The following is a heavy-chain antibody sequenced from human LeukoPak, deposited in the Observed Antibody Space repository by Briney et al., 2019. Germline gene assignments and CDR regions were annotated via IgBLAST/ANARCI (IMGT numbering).Heavy chain of an antibody. CDR1: GFTFDDYG. CDR3: ARDERYYGSGSPGDLY. J-gene: IGHJ4*02. V-gene: IGHV3-20*04. D-gene: IGHD3-10*01. Sequence: PGGSLRLSCAASGFTFDDYGMSWVRQAPGKGLEWVSGINWNGGSTGYADSVKGRFTISRDNAKNSLYLQMNSLRAEDTAVYYCARDERYYGSGSPGDLYWGQGTLVTVSS. CDR2: INWNGGST.